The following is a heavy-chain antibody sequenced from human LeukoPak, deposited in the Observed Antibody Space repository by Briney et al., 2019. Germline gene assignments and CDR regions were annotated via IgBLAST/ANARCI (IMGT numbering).Heavy chain of an antibody. CDR2: ISGSGGST. V-gene: IGHV3-23*01. D-gene: IGHD2-2*02. Sequence: PGGSLRLSCAASGFTFSSYAMSWVRQAPGKGLEWVSAISGSGGSTYYADSVKGRFTISRDNSKNTLYLQMNSLRAEDTAVYYCARDRVVVPAAILGYYYYGMDVWGQGTTVTVSS. J-gene: IGHJ6*02. CDR3: ARDRVVVPAAILGYYYYGMDV. CDR1: GFTFSSYA.